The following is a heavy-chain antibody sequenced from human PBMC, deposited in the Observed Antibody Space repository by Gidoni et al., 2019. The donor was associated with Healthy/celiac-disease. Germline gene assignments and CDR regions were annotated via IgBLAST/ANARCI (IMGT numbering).Heavy chain of an antibody. CDR2: IRSNGGST. CDR3: VNYDFGSDALDY. J-gene: IGHJ4*02. Sequence: EVQLVESGGGLVQPGGSLSLSCSASGFTFSSYAMHWVRQTPGKGLEYVSAIRSNGGSTYYADSVKGRFTISRDNSKNTLYLQMSSLRAEDTAVYYCVNYDFGSDALDYWGQGTLVTVSS. D-gene: IGHD3-3*01. CDR1: GFTFSSYA. V-gene: IGHV3-64D*06.